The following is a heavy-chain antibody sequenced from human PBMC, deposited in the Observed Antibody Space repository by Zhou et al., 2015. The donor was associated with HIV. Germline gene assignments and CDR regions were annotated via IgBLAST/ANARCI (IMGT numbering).Heavy chain of an antibody. CDR3: ARAEYSSSSSVPCY. J-gene: IGHJ4*02. V-gene: IGHV1-69*06. Sequence: QVLLVQSGAEVKKPGSSVKVSCEASGGTFSNYAVSWVRQAPGQGLEWMGAIIPIFGTVKYAQKFQGRVTLTADRSTNTAYMEMRSLRSEDTAVYYCARAEYSSSSSVPCYWGQGTLVTVSS. CDR1: GGTFSNYA. D-gene: IGHD6-6*01. CDR2: IIPIFGTV.